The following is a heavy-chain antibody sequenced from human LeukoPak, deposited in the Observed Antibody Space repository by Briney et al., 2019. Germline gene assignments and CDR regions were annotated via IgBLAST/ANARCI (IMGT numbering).Heavy chain of an antibody. J-gene: IGHJ4*02. CDR2: ISSSGSTI. CDR1: GFIFSDYY. Sequence: GGSLRLSCAASGFIFSDYYMSWIRQAPGKGLEWVSYISSSGSTIYYADSVKGRFTISRDNAKNSLYLQMNSLRAEDTAVYYCARSPTYCGGDCYYPDWGQGTLVTVSS. D-gene: IGHD2-21*02. CDR3: ARSPTYCGGDCYYPD. V-gene: IGHV3-11*01.